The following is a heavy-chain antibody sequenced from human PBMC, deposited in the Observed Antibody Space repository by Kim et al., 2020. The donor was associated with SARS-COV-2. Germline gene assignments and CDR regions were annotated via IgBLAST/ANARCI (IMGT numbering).Heavy chain of an antibody. CDR3: ARRTMVRYYFDY. J-gene: IGHJ4*02. Sequence: YYNPSLKSRVTISVDTSKNQFSLKLSSVTAADTAVYYCARRTMVRYYFDYWGQGTLVTVSS. D-gene: IGHD3-10*01. V-gene: IGHV4-39*01.